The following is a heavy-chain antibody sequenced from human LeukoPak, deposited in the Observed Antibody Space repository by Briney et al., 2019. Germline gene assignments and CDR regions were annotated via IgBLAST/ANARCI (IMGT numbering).Heavy chain of an antibody. J-gene: IGHJ4*02. Sequence: GGSLRLSCATPGLTFSHFWMSWVRKAPGKGLKWVANIKQDGTEKYYVDSVKGRFTISRDNAKNSLNLQMNSLRAEDTAVYYCARDSGYSGYSDYWGQGTLVTVSS. CDR1: GLTFSHFW. CDR3: ARDSGYSGYSDY. V-gene: IGHV3-7*05. D-gene: IGHD5-12*01. CDR2: IKQDGTEK.